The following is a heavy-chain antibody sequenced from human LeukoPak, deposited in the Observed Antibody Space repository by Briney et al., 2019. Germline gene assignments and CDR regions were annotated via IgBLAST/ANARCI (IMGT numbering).Heavy chain of an antibody. Sequence: SVKVSCKASGGTFSSYAISWVRQAPGQGLEWMGGIIPIFGTANYAQKFQGRVTITTDESTSIAYMELSSLRSEDTAVYYCARDGVAGTGFDYWGQGTLVTVSS. V-gene: IGHV1-69*05. CDR3: ARDGVAGTGFDY. D-gene: IGHD6-19*01. J-gene: IGHJ4*02. CDR2: IIPIFGTA. CDR1: GGTFSSYA.